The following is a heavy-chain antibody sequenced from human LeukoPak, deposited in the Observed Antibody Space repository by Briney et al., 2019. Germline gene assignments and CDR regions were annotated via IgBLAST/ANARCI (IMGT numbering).Heavy chain of an antibody. Sequence: ASVKVSCKASGYTFTGYYMHWVRQAPGQGLEWMGIINPGGGSTSYAQKFQGRVTMTRDTSTSTVYMELSSLRSEDTAVYYCATWYSSGPSHDYWGQGTLVTVSS. J-gene: IGHJ4*02. D-gene: IGHD6-19*01. CDR2: INPGGGST. CDR1: GYTFTGYY. V-gene: IGHV1-46*01. CDR3: ATWYSSGPSHDY.